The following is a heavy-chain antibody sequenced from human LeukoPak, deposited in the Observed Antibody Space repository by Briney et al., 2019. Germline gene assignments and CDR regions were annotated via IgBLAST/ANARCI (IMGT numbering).Heavy chain of an antibody. CDR2: IDWDDDK. Sequence: TLSLTCAVYGGSLSGYYWSWIRQPPGKALEWLARIDWDDDKFYSTSLKTRLTISKDTSKNQVVLTMTNMDPVDTATYYCARMGELLLLDYWGQGTLVTVSS. V-gene: IGHV2-70*16. CDR1: GGSLSGYY. J-gene: IGHJ4*02. D-gene: IGHD1-26*01. CDR3: ARMGELLLLDY.